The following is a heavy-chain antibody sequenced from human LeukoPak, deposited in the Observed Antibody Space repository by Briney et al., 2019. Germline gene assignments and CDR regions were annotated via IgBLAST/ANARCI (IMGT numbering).Heavy chain of an antibody. D-gene: IGHD3-22*01. Sequence: GGSLRLSCAASGFTFSSYAMSWVRQAPGKGLEWVSAISGSGGSTYYADSVKGRFTISRDNSKNTLYLQMNSLRAEDTAVYYCAKEKYYYDSSGYSYYFDYWGQGTLVTVSS. CDR2: ISGSGGST. V-gene: IGHV3-23*01. J-gene: IGHJ4*02. CDR1: GFTFSSYA. CDR3: AKEKYYYDSSGYSYYFDY.